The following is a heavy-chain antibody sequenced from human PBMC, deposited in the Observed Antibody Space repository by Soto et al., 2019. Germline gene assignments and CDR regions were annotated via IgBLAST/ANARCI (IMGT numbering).Heavy chain of an antibody. D-gene: IGHD6-13*01. J-gene: IGHJ5*02. Sequence: EVQLVESGGGLVQPGGSLRLSCAASGFTFSSYCMHWVRQAPGKGLVWVSRINSDGSSTSYADSVKGRFTISRDNAKNTLYLQLNSVRAEDTAVYYCARSGPAAGTSYNWFGPWGQGTLLTVSS. CDR1: GFTFSSYC. CDR2: INSDGSST. CDR3: ARSGPAAGTSYNWFGP. V-gene: IGHV3-74*01.